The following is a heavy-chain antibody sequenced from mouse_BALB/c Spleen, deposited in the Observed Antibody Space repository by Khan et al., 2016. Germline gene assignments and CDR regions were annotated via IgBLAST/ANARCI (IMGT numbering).Heavy chain of an antibody. Sequence: QVQLKQSGADLVRPGTSVKVSCKASGYAFTNVLIDWIKQRPGQGLDWIGVINPGSGSTNYNEKFKGKATLTADKSSSTAYMQLSSLTSDDSAVYYGARQYGSGYGGFAYWGQGTLVTVSA. J-gene: IGHJ3*01. D-gene: IGHD1-1*01. V-gene: IGHV1-54*01. CDR2: INPGSGST. CDR3: ARQYGSGYGGFAY. CDR1: GYAFTNVL.